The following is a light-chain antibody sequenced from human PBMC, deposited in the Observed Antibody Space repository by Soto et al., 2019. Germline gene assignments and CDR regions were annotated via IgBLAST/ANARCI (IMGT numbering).Light chain of an antibody. CDR2: DVT. J-gene: IGLJ1*01. CDR1: SSDVGAYNY. V-gene: IGLV2-14*03. Sequence: QSALTQPASVSGSPGQSITISCTGSSSDVGAYNYVSWYQHHPDKAPKLVIYDVTNRPSGVSNRFSGSKSGNTASLTISGLQAEDEAAYYCNSYTSSTTPYVFGTGTKVTVL. CDR3: NSYTSSTTPYV.